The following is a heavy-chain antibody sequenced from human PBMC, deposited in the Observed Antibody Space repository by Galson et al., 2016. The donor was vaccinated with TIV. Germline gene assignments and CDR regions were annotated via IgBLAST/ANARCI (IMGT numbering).Heavy chain of an antibody. V-gene: IGHV3-21*06. CDR1: GFTFHTFSSYW. Sequence: SLRLSCAASGFTFHTFSSYWMVWVRQAPGKGLEWVSSISTGSSYIFYADSVKGRFTISRDNAKNSLYLQINGLRADDTAVYYCARDRERYYGSGNYVLDYWGQGTLVSVSS. J-gene: IGHJ4*02. D-gene: IGHD3-10*01. CDR3: ARDRERYYGSGNYVLDY. CDR2: ISTGSSYI.